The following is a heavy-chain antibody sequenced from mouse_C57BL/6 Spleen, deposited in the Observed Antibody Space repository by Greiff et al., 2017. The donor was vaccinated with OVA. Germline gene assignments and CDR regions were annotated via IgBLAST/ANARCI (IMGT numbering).Heavy chain of an antibody. CDR1: GFTFSDAW. CDR3: TDGDD. CDR2: LCNKANNPAT. V-gene: IGHV6-6*01. J-gene: IGHJ2*01. Sequence: EVKVEESGGGLVQPGGSMKLSCAASGFTFSDAWMDWVRQSPAQGLAWVAELCNKANNPATYYAESVKGRFTISRDESKSSVYRQMNSVRAEDTGRYYCTDGDDWGQGTTLTVSS.